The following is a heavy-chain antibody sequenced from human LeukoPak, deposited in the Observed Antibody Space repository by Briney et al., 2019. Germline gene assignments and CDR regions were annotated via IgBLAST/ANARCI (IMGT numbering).Heavy chain of an antibody. Sequence: TGGSLRLSCAASGFTFSNSAMNWVRRVRGKGLEWVSSIDYDSSHIYYAASVRGRFTISRDNARNSVYLKMNSLRGEDTAVYYCARDPLRYLRVGHYDYWGQGTLVAVSS. D-gene: IGHD3-9*01. CDR2: IDYDSSHI. J-gene: IGHJ4*02. CDR1: GFTFSNSA. V-gene: IGHV3-21*01. CDR3: ARDPLRYLRVGHYDY.